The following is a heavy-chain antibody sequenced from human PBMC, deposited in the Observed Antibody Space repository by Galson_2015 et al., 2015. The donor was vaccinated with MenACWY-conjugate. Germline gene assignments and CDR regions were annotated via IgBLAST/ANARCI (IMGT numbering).Heavy chain of an antibody. V-gene: IGHV3-53*01. Sequence: SLRISCAVSGFSVTDNCLSWVRQAPGKGPEWIAMVDRAGATFYADSVRGRFTVSRVNFKNTVILQMNSLRDEDTGVYRCSSGFDWCSYFRAWGQGAQVTVSS. CDR3: SSGFDWCSYFRA. J-gene: IGHJ5*02. D-gene: IGHD2-8*01. CDR1: GFSVTDNC. CDR2: VDRAGAT.